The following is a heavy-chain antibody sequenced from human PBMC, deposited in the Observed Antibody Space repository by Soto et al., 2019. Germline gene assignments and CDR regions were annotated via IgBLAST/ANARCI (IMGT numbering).Heavy chain of an antibody. CDR2: IRSKAYGGTT. V-gene: IGHV3-49*03. CDR3: TRAYDSSGYPLFDY. Sequence: PGGSLRLSCTASGFTFGDYAMSWFRQAPGKGLEWIGFIRSKAYGGTTEYAASVKGRFTISRDDSKSIAYLQMNSLKTEDTAVYYCTRAYDSSGYPLFDYWGQGTLVTVSS. D-gene: IGHD3-22*01. CDR1: GFTFGDYA. J-gene: IGHJ4*02.